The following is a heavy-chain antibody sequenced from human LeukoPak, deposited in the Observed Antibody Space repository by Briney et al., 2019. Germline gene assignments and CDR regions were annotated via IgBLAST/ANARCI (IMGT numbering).Heavy chain of an antibody. CDR3: AKEVFAVIESHFAN. Sequence: GGSLRLSCEASGFTFSSCAMTWVRQAPGKGLEWVSSITGSGQTVYYADAVKGRFTVSRDNSKNTLYLQMSSLRAEDTAMYYCAKEVFAVIESHFANWGQGALVTVSS. CDR1: GFTFSSCA. J-gene: IGHJ4*02. CDR2: ITGSGQTV. V-gene: IGHV3-23*01. D-gene: IGHD3-22*01.